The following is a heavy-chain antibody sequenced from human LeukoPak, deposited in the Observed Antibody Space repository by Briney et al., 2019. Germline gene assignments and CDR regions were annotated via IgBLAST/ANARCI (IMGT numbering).Heavy chain of an antibody. CDR3: AKDLIAAAGSLDY. CDR1: GLTFSSFW. CDR2: ISSDGSNT. Sequence: GGSLRLSCAASGLTFSSFWMHWVRQAPGKGLMWVSRISSDGSNTKYADSVKGRFTISRDNSKNTLYLQMNSLRAEDTAVYYCAKDLIAAAGSLDYWGQGTLVTVSS. J-gene: IGHJ4*02. V-gene: IGHV3-74*03. D-gene: IGHD6-13*01.